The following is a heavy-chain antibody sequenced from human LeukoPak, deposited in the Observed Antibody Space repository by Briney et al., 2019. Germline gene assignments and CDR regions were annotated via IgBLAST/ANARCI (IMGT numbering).Heavy chain of an antibody. CDR3: AKGRRCSSTSCNDAFDI. D-gene: IGHD2-2*01. CDR1: GFTFDDYA. CDR2: ISWNSGSI. J-gene: IGHJ3*02. V-gene: IGHV3-9*01. Sequence: GGSLRLSCAASGFTFDDYAMHWVRQAPGKGLEWVSGISWNSGSIGYADSVKGRFTISRDNARNSLYLQMNSLRAEEKALYYCAKGRRCSSTSCNDAFDIWGQGTMVTVSS.